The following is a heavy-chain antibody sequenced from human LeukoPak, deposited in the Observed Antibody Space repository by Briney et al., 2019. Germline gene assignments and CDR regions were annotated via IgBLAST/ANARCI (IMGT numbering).Heavy chain of an antibody. CDR3: ARVGYGGNSLDY. CDR2: IKQDGSEK. V-gene: IGHV3-7*04. D-gene: IGHD4-23*01. CDR1: GFTFSNYW. Sequence: PGGSLRLSCAASGFTFSNYWMTWVRQAPGKGLEWVANIKQDGSEKYYVDSVKGRFTISRDNAKNSLYLQMNSLRAEDTAVYYCARVGYGGNSLDYWGQGTLVTVSS. J-gene: IGHJ4*02.